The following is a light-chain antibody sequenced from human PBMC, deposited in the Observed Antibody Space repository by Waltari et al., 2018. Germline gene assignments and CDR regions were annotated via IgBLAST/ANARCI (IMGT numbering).Light chain of an antibody. CDR1: WSNIGAGYD. CDR3: QSYDTKVGVV. Sequence: QSVLTQPPSVSGAPGQRVTISCTGSWSNIGAGYDVHWYQQLPGKAPPLLVYGVNTRPPGVPDRFFGSKSGTSASLAIPGLQPEDEADYYCQSYDTKVGVVFGGGSKLTVL. V-gene: IGLV1-40*01. CDR2: GVN. J-gene: IGLJ2*01.